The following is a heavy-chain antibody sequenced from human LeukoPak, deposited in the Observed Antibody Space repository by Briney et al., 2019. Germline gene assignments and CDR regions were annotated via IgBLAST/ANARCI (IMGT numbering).Heavy chain of an antibody. D-gene: IGHD3-22*01. CDR1: GFTVSSNY. J-gene: IGHJ3*02. CDR3: ARADHYYDSSGQEVDAFDI. V-gene: IGHV3-66*01. Sequence: PGGSLRLSCAASGFTVSSNYMSWVRQAPGKGLEWVSIIYSDDSTYYADSVKGRFTVSRDNARNTLYLQMNSLRAEDTAVYFCARADHYYDSSGQEVDAFDIWGQGTMVTVSS. CDR2: IYSDDST.